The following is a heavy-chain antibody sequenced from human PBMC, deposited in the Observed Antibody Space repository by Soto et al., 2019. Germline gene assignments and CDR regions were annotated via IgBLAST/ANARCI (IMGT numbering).Heavy chain of an antibody. V-gene: IGHV3-23*01. CDR3: AKASGGQWSLFDY. Sequence: EVQLLESGGGLVQPGGSLRLSCAASGFTFSRYAMSWVRQAPGKGLEWVSAISSIGGTTYYADSVNGRFTISRDNFKNTLYLQMNSLRAEDTAVYYCAKASGGQWSLFDYWGQGTLVTLSS. CDR1: GFTFSRYA. CDR2: ISSIGGTT. D-gene: IGHD3-10*01. J-gene: IGHJ4*02.